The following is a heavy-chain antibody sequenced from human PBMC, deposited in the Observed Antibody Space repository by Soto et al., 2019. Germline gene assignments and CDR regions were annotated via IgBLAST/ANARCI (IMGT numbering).Heavy chain of an antibody. CDR1: GYTFTSYD. CDR3: ARVLYDFWSGYAYYFDY. V-gene: IGHV1-8*01. Sequence: GASVKVSCKASGYTFTSYDINWVRQATGQGLEWMGWMNPNSGNTGYAQKFQGRVTMTRNTSISTAYMELSSLRSEDTAVYYCARVLYDFWSGYAYYFDYWGQGTLVTVS. J-gene: IGHJ4*02. D-gene: IGHD3-3*01. CDR2: MNPNSGNT.